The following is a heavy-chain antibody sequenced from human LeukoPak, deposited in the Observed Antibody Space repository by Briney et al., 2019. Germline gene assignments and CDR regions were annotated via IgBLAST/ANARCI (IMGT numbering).Heavy chain of an antibody. J-gene: IGHJ4*02. CDR1: GFTFSSYS. D-gene: IGHD5-24*01. CDR2: ISGSSGTI. Sequence: GGSLRLSCAASGFTFSSYSMNWVRRAPGKGLEWVSGISGSSGTIYYADSVKGRFTISRDNSQNTLYLQMNGLRAEDTAVYYCAKAVEMAIIPLYFDYWGQGTLVTVSS. V-gene: IGHV3-23*01. CDR3: AKAVEMAIIPLYFDY.